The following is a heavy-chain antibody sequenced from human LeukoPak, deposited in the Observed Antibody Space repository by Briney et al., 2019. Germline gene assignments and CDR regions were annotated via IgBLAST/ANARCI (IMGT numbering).Heavy chain of an antibody. J-gene: IGHJ4*02. CDR2: ISSSSSYI. Sequence: GGSLRLSCAASGFTFSSYSMNWVRQAPGKGLEWVSSISSSSSYIYYADSVKGRFTISRDNAKNSLYLQMNSLRAEDTAVYYCARVRGVTYYGSGSCFDYWGQGTLVTVSS. CDR3: ARVRGVTYYGSGSCFDY. CDR1: GFTFSSYS. V-gene: IGHV3-21*01. D-gene: IGHD3-10*01.